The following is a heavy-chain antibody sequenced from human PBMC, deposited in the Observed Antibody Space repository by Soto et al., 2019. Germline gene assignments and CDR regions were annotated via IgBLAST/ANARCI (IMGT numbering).Heavy chain of an antibody. CDR2: IYYSGSV. CDR1: GGSISSSNYF. CDR3: ARQVIAAAGSSFDH. J-gene: IGHJ5*02. D-gene: IGHD6-13*01. Sequence: PSETLSLTCTVSGGSISSSNYFWGWIRQPPGKGPEWIGSIYYSGSVYYNPSLKSRVTISVDTSKNQFSLKLTSVTAADTAVYYCARQVIAAAGSSFDHWGQGTLVTVSS. V-gene: IGHV4-39*01.